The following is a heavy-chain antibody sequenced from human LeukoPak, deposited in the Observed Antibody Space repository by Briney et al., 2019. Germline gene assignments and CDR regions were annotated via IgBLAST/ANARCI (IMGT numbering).Heavy chain of an antibody. CDR3: ARARFAVTYYYYYYMDV. V-gene: IGHV3-21*01. Sequence: GGPRRPSVPPPGLTLSSIKLNGFGRPQGRGWEWSPSFVSTSSYIYYADSVKGRFTVSRDNAKNSLYLQMNSLRAEDTAVYYCARARFAVTYYYYYYMDVWGKGTTVTISS. CDR1: GLTLSSI. CDR2: FVSTSSYI. J-gene: IGHJ6*03. D-gene: IGHD4-17*01.